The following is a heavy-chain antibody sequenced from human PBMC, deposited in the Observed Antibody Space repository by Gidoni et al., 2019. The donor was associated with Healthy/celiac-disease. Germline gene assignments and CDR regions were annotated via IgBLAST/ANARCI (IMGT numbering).Heavy chain of an antibody. CDR2: INHSGST. J-gene: IGHJ4*02. CDR3: ARVATDVDIYY. CDR1: GGSFSGSY. Sequence: QVQLQQWGAGLLKPSETLFLNCAVYGGSFSGSYWSWIRQPPGKGLEWIGEINHSGSTNYNPSRKSRVTISVDTSKNQCSLKLSSVTAADTAVYYCARVATDVDIYYWGQGTLVTVSS. D-gene: IGHD2-2*03. V-gene: IGHV4-34*01.